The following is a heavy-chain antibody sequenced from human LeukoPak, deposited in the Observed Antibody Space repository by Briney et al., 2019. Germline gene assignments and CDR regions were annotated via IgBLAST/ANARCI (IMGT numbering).Heavy chain of an antibody. CDR1: GYSISSGYY. J-gene: IGHJ4*02. CDR3: ARAALMTTPTTDLYYFDY. D-gene: IGHD3-16*01. CDR2: IYTSGST. V-gene: IGHV4-38-2*01. Sequence: SETLSLTCAVSGYSISSGYYWGWIRQPPGKGLEWIGRIYTSGSTKYNPSLKSRVTMSVDTSKNQISLKLSSVTAADTAVYYCARAALMTTPTTDLYYFDYWGQGTLVTVSS.